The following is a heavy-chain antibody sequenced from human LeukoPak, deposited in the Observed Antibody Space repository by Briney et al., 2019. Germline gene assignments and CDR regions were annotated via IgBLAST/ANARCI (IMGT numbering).Heavy chain of an antibody. CDR3: AKVSVVGSTTGYFDF. Sequence: GGSLSLSCAASGFTFSSYAMSWVPQAPGKALEGVSTTSGSGGNTYYADSVKGRFTISRDNSKNTLYLQMNSLRAEDTAVYYCAKVSVVGSTTGYFDFWGQGILVTVS. J-gene: IGHJ4*02. D-gene: IGHD1-26*01. CDR1: GFTFSSYA. CDR2: TSGSGGNT. V-gene: IGHV3-23*01.